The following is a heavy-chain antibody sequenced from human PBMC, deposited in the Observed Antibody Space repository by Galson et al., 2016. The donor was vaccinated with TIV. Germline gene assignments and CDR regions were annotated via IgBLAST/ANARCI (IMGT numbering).Heavy chain of an antibody. CDR3: ARDMKSGYSSSWPPLDY. V-gene: IGHV3-11*01. Sequence: SLRLSCAASGFTLSDYYMTWIRQAPGKGPEWLSHISYSGSAKYDADSMKGRLTMSRDIAKNSMYLGMSSLRSEDTAVYYCARDMKSGYSSSWPPLDYWGQGTLVTVSS. D-gene: IGHD6-13*01. CDR2: ISYSGSAK. CDR1: GFTLSDYY. J-gene: IGHJ4*02.